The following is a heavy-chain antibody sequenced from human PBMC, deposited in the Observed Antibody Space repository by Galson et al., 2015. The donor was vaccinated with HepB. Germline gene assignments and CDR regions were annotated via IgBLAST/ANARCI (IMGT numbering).Heavy chain of an antibody. V-gene: IGHV4-34*01. CDR1: GGSFSGYY. D-gene: IGHD3-22*01. CDR3: ARVESCYDSSGYYYPIVCQNNWFDP. CDR2: INHSGST. J-gene: IGHJ5*02. Sequence: LSLTCAVYGGSFSGYYWSWVRQPPGKGLEWIGEINHSGSTNYNPSLKSRVTISVDTSKNQFSLKLSSVTAADTAVYYCARVESCYDSSGYYYPIVCQNNWFDPWGQGTLVTVSS.